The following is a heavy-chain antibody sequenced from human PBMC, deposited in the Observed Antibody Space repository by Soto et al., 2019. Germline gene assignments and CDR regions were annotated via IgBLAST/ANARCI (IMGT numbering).Heavy chain of an antibody. CDR1: GGSFSGYY. Sequence: SETLSLTCAVYGGSFSGYYWSWIRQPPGKGLEWIGEINHSGSTNYNPSLKSRVTISVDTSKNQFSLKLSSVTAADTAVYYCARSRGSSGWYVRWFAPWGKGTLVTVSS. V-gene: IGHV4-34*01. J-gene: IGHJ5*02. D-gene: IGHD6-19*01. CDR2: INHSGST. CDR3: ARSRGSSGWYVRWFAP.